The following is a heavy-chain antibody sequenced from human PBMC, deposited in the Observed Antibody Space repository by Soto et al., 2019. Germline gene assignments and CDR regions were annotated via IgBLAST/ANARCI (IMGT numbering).Heavy chain of an antibody. J-gene: IGHJ6*02. V-gene: IGHV4-59*01. Sequence: PSETLSLTCTVSGGSISSYYWSWIRQPPGKGLEWIGYIYYSGSTNYNPSLKSRVTISVDTSKNQFSLTLSSVTAADTAVYYCATPLQLFYRMDVWGQGTTVTVSS. CDR2: IYYSGST. CDR1: GGSISSYY. D-gene: IGHD1-1*01. CDR3: ATPLQLFYRMDV.